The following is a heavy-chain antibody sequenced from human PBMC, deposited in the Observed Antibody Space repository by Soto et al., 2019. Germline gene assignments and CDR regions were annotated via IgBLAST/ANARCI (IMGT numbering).Heavy chain of an antibody. J-gene: IGHJ6*02. V-gene: IGHV1-18*01. Sequence: QVHLVQSGAEVKKPGASVNVSCKTSGYTFTRNGISWVRQAPGQGLEWMGWISPNSGNIKYAQKLQGRVIMTTDTPTSTAYMELRSLRSDDTAVYYCVKDPDSNSWPTRDVWGPGTTVTVSS. CDR3: VKDPDSNSWPTRDV. D-gene: IGHD3-22*01. CDR1: GYTFTRNG. CDR2: ISPNSGNI.